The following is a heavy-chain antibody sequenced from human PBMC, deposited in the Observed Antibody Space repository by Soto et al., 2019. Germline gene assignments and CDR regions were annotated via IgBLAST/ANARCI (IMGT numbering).Heavy chain of an antibody. J-gene: IGHJ6*02. CDR1: GGSFSGYY. Sequence: WETLSLTCAVYGGSFSGYYWSWIRQPPGKGLEWIGEINHSGSTNYNPSLKSRVTISVDTSKNQFSLKLSSVTAADTAVYYCARDNWNYAYYYYGMDVWGQGTTVTVSS. V-gene: IGHV4-34*01. CDR2: INHSGST. CDR3: ARDNWNYAYYYYGMDV. D-gene: IGHD1-7*01.